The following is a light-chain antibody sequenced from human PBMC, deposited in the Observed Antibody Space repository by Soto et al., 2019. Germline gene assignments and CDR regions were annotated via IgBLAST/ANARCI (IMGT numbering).Light chain of an antibody. CDR3: SSYTSSSNPYV. J-gene: IGLJ1*01. CDR1: SSDVGGYNY. Sequence: SALTQPASVSGSLGQSITISCTGTSSDVGGYNYVSWYQLHPGKAPKLMIYEVSNRPSGVSNRFSGSKSGNTASLTISGLQAEDEADYYCSSYTSSSNPYVFGTGTKVTVL. CDR2: EVS. V-gene: IGLV2-14*01.